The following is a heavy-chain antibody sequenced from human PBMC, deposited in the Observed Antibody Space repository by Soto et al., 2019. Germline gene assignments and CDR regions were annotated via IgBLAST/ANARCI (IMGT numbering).Heavy chain of an antibody. CDR3: ARDQEVDTAMVPYYGMDV. V-gene: IGHV1-2*04. J-gene: IGHJ6*02. Sequence: GASVKVSCKASGYTFTSYYMHWVRQAPGQGLEWMGIINPSGGGTNYAQKFQGWVTMTRDTSISTAYMELSRLRSDDTAVYYCARDQEVDTAMVPYYGMDVWGQGTTVTVSS. CDR2: INPSGGGT. D-gene: IGHD5-18*01. CDR1: GYTFTSYY.